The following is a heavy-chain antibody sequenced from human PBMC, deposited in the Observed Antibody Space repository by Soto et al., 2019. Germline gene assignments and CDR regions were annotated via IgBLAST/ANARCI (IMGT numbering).Heavy chain of an antibody. D-gene: IGHD3-9*01. Sequence: GGSLRLSCAASGFTFSSYSMNWVRQAPGKGLEWVSSISSSSSYIYHADSVKGRFTISRDNAKNSLYLQMNSLRAEDTAVYYCASGYDILTGPDDYWGQGTLVTVSS. J-gene: IGHJ4*02. V-gene: IGHV3-21*01. CDR3: ASGYDILTGPDDY. CDR1: GFTFSSYS. CDR2: ISSSSSYI.